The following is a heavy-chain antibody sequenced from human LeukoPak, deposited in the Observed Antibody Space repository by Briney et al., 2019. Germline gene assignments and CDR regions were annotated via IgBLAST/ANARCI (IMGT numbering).Heavy chain of an antibody. CDR3: ARGGGLGRGPKRRGADDAFDI. CDR2: INHSGST. Sequence: SSETLSLTCAVYGGSFSGYYWSWIRQPPGKGLEWIGEINHSGSTNYNPSLKSRVTISVDTSKNQFSLKLSSVTAADTAVYYCARGGGLGRGPKRRGADDAFDIWGQGTMVTVSS. CDR1: GGSFSGYY. V-gene: IGHV4-34*01. J-gene: IGHJ3*02. D-gene: IGHD3-16*01.